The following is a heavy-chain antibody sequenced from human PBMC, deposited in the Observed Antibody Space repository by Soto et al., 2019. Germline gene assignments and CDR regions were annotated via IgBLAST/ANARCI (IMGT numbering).Heavy chain of an antibody. D-gene: IGHD1-1*01. CDR3: ARGGADGRWELDY. CDR1: GGSVSSGSYY. CDR2: IYYSGST. Sequence: QVQLQESGPGLVKPSETLSLTCTVSGGSVSSGSYYWSWIRQPPGKGLEWIGYIYYSGSTNYNPSLKSRVTISVDTSKNQFSLKLSSVTAADTAVDYCARGGADGRWELDYWGQGTLVTVSS. J-gene: IGHJ4*02. V-gene: IGHV4-61*01.